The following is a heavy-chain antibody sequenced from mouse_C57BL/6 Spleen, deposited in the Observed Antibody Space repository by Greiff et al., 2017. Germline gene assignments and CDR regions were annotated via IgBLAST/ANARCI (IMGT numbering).Heavy chain of an antibody. D-gene: IGHD1-1*01. V-gene: IGHV1-69*01. J-gene: IGHJ2*01. CDR3: ALITTVVADY. Sequence: VQLQQPGAELVMPGASVKLSCKASGYTFTSYWMHWVKQRPGQGLEWIGEIDPSDSYTNYNQQFKGKSTLTVDKSSSTAYMQLSSLTSEDSAVYYCALITTVVADYWGQGTTLTVSS. CDR1: GYTFTSYW. CDR2: IDPSDSYT.